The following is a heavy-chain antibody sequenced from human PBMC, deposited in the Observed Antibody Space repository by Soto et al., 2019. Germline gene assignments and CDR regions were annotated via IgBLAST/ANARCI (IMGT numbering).Heavy chain of an antibody. CDR3: ARGPNYIVVVFD. D-gene: IGHD2-21*01. Sequence: SRLLPEKGMEWIGEINHSGSTNYNPSLKSRVTISVDTSKNQFSLKLSSVTAADTAVYYCARGPNYIVVVFD. CDR2: INHSGST. V-gene: IGHV4-34*01. J-gene: IGHJ3*02.